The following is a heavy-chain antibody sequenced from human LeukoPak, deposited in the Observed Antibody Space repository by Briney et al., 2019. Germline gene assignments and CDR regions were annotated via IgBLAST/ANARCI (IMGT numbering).Heavy chain of an antibody. CDR2: IYYSGST. CDR1: GGSISSYY. CDR3: ARFEGYDFLTGYAYYFDH. Sequence: SETLSLTCTVSGGSISSYYWSWIRQPPGKGLEWIGYIYYSGSTNYNPSLKSRVTISVDTSKNQFSLKLSSVTAADTAVYYCARFEGYDFLTGYAYYFDHWGQGTLVTVSS. J-gene: IGHJ4*02. D-gene: IGHD3-9*01. V-gene: IGHV4-59*01.